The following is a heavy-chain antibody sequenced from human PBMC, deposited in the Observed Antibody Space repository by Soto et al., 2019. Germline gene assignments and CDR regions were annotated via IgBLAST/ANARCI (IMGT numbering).Heavy chain of an antibody. D-gene: IGHD1-26*01. V-gene: IGHV3-48*02. Sequence: EVQLVESGGGLVQPGGSLRLSCAASGFTFSSYSMNWVRQAPGKGLEWGSYISSSSSTIYYADSVKGRFTSSRDNAKNSLYLQMNSLRDEDTAVYYCARVPSGSYDAFDLWGQGTMVTVSS. CDR1: GFTFSSYS. J-gene: IGHJ3*01. CDR2: ISSSSSTI. CDR3: ARVPSGSYDAFDL.